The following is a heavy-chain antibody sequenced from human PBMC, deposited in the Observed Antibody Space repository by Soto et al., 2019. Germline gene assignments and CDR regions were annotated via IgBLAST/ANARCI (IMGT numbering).Heavy chain of an antibody. V-gene: IGHV4-31*03. Sequence: QVQLQESGPGLVKPSQTLSLTCTVSGGSISSGGYYWSWIRQHPGKGLEWIGYIYYSGSSYYNPSLKSRVTISVDTSKNQFSLKLSSVTAVDTAVYYCARGGRRSPGMDVWGQGTTVTVSS. CDR1: GGSISSGGYY. CDR3: ARGGRRSPGMDV. J-gene: IGHJ6*02. CDR2: IYYSGSS.